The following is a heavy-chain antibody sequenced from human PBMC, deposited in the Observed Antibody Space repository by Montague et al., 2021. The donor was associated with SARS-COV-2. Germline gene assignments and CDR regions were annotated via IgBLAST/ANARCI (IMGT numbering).Heavy chain of an antibody. D-gene: IGHD1-1*01. CDR3: ARQDIQLGFDL. V-gene: IGHV4-39*01. Sequence: SETLSLTCTVSSGSISNDFYYWVRLHQPPGKGPEGIVGPRYGGTSYYNLSLKVRVTISIDTSKNQCSLKMTAVTAADTAVYSCARQDIQLGFDLWGRGTLVTVSS. CDR2: PRYGGTS. CDR1: SGSISNDFYY. J-gene: IGHJ2*01.